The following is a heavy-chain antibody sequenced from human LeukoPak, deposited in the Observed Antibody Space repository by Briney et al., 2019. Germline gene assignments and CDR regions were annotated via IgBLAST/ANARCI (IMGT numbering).Heavy chain of an antibody. Sequence: SETLSLTCAIYGGSFSGYYWSWIRQPPGRGLEWIGDINRSGSTTYNPSLKTRVTMSVDTSRNQFSLRLSSVTAADTAVYYCTSGWGFMDCWGQGTLITVSS. CDR2: INRSGST. CDR3: TSGWGFMDC. J-gene: IGHJ4*02. V-gene: IGHV4-34*01. D-gene: IGHD7-27*01. CDR1: GGSFSGYY.